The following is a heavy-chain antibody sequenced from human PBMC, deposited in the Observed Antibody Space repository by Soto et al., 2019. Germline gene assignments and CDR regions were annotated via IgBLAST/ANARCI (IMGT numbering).Heavy chain of an antibody. D-gene: IGHD1-1*01. J-gene: IGHJ3*02. Sequence: VGPLRLSCGASGLDIGGTTMHRVRKDSGRGLEWVGRIRGKTDNYATSYAASVRGRFTISRDDSKATAYLQMNSLKIEDTAVYYCAALDGGTSTFEIWGHGTMVTVSS. CDR2: IRGKTDNYAT. CDR3: AALDGGTSTFEI. V-gene: IGHV3-73*01. CDR1: GLDIGGTT.